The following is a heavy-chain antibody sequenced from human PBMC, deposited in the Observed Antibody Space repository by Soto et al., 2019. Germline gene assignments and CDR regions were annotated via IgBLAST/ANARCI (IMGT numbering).Heavy chain of an antibody. CDR1: GFTFSSYA. CDR3: AKGTYYYDCCGLDH. D-gene: IGHD3-22*01. CDR2: ISGSRGST. V-gene: IGHV3-23*01. J-gene: IGHJ4*02. Sequence: EVQLLESGGGLVQPGGSLRLSCAASGFTFSSYAMSWVRQAPGKGLNWVSTISGSRGSTYYADSVKGRFTISRDNSNNTLNLEMNSLRAEYKAIYSCAKGTYYYDCCGLDHWGQGTLVTVSS.